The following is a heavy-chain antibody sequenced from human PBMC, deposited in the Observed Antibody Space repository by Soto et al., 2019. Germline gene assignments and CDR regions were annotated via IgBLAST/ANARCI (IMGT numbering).Heavy chain of an antibody. Sequence: ASVKVSCKASGYTFTSYDINWVRQATGQGLEWMGWMNPNSGNTGYAQKFQGRVTMTRNTSMSTAYMELSSLRSDDTAVYYCARVWFGDDDAFDIWGQGTMVTVSS. CDR2: MNPNSGNT. J-gene: IGHJ3*02. V-gene: IGHV1-8*01. CDR1: GYTFTSYD. D-gene: IGHD3-10*01. CDR3: ARVWFGDDDAFDI.